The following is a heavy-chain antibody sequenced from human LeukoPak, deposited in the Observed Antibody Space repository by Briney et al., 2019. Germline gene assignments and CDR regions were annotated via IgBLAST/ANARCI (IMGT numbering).Heavy chain of an antibody. J-gene: IGHJ4*02. V-gene: IGHV3-33*06. Sequence: GGSLRLSCAASGFIFTTYGAHWVRQAPGKGLEWVAVIWHDKTDKYYADSVKGRFTISRDNSKNTLYLQMNSLRAEDTAVYYCAKMPVQYGDLTYCFDYWGQGTLVTVSS. D-gene: IGHD4-17*01. CDR3: AKMPVQYGDLTYCFDY. CDR2: IWHDKTDK. CDR1: GFIFTTYG.